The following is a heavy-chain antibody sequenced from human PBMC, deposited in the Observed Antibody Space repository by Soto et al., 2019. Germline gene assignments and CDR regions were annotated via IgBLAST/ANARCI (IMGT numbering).Heavy chain of an antibody. CDR1: GGSVTSDEDY. V-gene: IGHV4-30-4*01. CDR3: ATESGSTYGYFDH. D-gene: IGHD5-18*01. Sequence: QMHLQESGPGLVKPSETLSLTCTVSGGSVTSDEDYWTWIRQSPGKGLEWIGYISNSGSTGYNPSLKTRRSMSVDRSKNQFTLRLTSVTAAYTAVYFCATESGSTYGYFDHWGQGTQVTVSS. J-gene: IGHJ4*02. CDR2: ISNSGST.